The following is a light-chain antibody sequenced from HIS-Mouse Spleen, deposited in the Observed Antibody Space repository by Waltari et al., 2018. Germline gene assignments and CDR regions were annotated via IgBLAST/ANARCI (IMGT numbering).Light chain of an antibody. CDR1: SSDVGSYNL. CDR3: CSYAGSSTVV. CDR2: AGS. J-gene: IGLJ2*01. Sequence: QSALTQPASVSGSPGQSITISCTGTSSDVGSYNLVSWYQQHPGQAPKLMIYAGSKRPSGVSNRCSGSKSGNTASLTIAGLQAEDEADYYCCSYAGSSTVVFGGGTKLTVL. V-gene: IGLV2-23*01.